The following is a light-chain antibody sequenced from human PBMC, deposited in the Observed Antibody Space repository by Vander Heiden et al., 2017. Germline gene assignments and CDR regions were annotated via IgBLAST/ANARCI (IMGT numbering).Light chain of an antibody. CDR1: KLGDKY. Sequence: SYELTRPPSVSVAPGQTASITCSGDKLGDKYACWYQQKPGQSPVLVIYQDSKRPSGIPERFSGSNSGKTATLTISGTQAMYEAYYYCQAWDSSTGVFGGGTHL. CDR3: QAWDSSTGV. V-gene: IGLV3-1*01. J-gene: IGLJ2*01. CDR2: QDS.